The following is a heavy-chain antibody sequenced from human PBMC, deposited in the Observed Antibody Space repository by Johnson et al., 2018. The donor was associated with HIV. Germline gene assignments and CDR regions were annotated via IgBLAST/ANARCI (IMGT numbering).Heavy chain of an antibody. CDR1: GFTFSNAW. J-gene: IGHJ3*02. CDR3: TTDHVTMIVVNAFDI. CDR2: IKSKTDGGTT. Sequence: VQLVESGGGVVQPGRSLRLSCAASGFTFSNAWMSWVRQAPGKGLEWVGRIKSKTDGGTTDYAAPVKGRFTISRDDSKNTLYLQMNSLKTADTAVYYCTTDHVTMIVVNAFDIWGQGTMVTVSS. V-gene: IGHV3-15*01. D-gene: IGHD3-22*01.